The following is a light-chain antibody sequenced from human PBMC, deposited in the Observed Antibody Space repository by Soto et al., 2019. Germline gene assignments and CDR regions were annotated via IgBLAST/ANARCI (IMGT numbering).Light chain of an antibody. J-gene: IGKJ5*01. CDR3: QQGYSTTPIT. CDR2: GAS. Sequence: DIQMTQSPSSLSASLGDRVTITCRASQSIKNYLNWYQHKPGAAPKLLIFGASNLESGVPSRFSGSGSGTEFTLSISSLQPEDFATYYCQQGYSTTPITFGQGTRRRL. V-gene: IGKV1-39*01. CDR1: QSIKNY.